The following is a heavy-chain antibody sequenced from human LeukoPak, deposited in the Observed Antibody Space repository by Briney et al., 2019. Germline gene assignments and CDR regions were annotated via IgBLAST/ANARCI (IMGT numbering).Heavy chain of an antibody. CDR3: AKASAMIVVVSKHFDY. D-gene: IGHD3-22*01. J-gene: IGHJ4*02. V-gene: IGHV3-21*04. Sequence: GGSLRLSCAASGFTFSSCSMNWVRQAPGKGLEWVSSISSSSGYIYYADSVKGRFTISRDNAKNSLYLQMNSLRAEDTAVYYCAKASAMIVVVSKHFDYWGQGTLVTVSS. CDR1: GFTFSSCS. CDR2: ISSSSGYI.